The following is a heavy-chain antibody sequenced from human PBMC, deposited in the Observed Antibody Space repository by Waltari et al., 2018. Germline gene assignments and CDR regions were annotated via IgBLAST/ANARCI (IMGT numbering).Heavy chain of an antibody. CDR2: ISSSMSYI. J-gene: IGHJ6*02. CDR1: GFTFSSYS. D-gene: IGHD4-17*01. CDR3: ARDGLPPEYYYYGMDV. V-gene: IGHV3-21*05. Sequence: EVQLVESGGGLVQPGGSLRLSCAASGFTFSSYSMNWVRQAPGKGLEWVSCISSSMSYIYYADTKKGRFNITKDNAKNSLYLQMNSLRAEDTAVYYCARDGLPPEYYYYGMDVWGQGTTVTVSS.